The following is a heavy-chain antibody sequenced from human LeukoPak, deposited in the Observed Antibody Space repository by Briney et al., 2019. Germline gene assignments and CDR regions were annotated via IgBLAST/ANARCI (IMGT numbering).Heavy chain of an antibody. CDR2: IYYSGST. V-gene: IGHV4-30-4*01. CDR1: GGSISSGDYY. J-gene: IGHJ4*02. D-gene: IGHD5-12*01. Sequence: PSQTLSLTCTVSGGSISSGDYYWSWIRQPPGKGLEWIGYIYYSGSTYYNPSLKSRVTISVDTSKNQFSLKLSSVTAADTAVYYCARGGGLGEYSGYRIDYWGQGTLVTVSS. CDR3: ARGGGLGEYSGYRIDY.